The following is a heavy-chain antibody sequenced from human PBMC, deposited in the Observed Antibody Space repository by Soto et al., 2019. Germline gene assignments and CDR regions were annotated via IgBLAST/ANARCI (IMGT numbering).Heavy chain of an antibody. CDR2: IWYDGSNK. CDR1: GFTFSSYG. J-gene: IGHJ5*02. V-gene: IGHV3-33*01. D-gene: IGHD2-2*01. CDR3: ARDSRIVARPAMGPVGFDP. Sequence: GGSLRLSCAASGFTFSSYGMHWVRQAPGKGLEWVAVIWYDGSNKYYADSVKGRFTISRDNSKNTLYLQMNSLRAEDTAVYYCARDSRIVARPAMGPVGFDPWGKGTLVTVSS.